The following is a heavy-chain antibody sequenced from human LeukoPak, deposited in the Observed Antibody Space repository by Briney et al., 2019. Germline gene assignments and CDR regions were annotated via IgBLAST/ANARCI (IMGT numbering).Heavy chain of an antibody. V-gene: IGHV4-4*02. D-gene: IGHD3-10*01. CDR2: IYHSGST. Sequence: TSETLSLTCAVSGGSISSSNWWSWIRQPPGKGLEWIGEIYHSGSTNYNPSLKSRVTISVDKSKTQFSLKLSSVTAADTAVYYCARVNTLIRGIGWFDPWGQGILVTVSS. CDR3: ARVNTLIRGIGWFDP. CDR1: GGSISSSNW. J-gene: IGHJ5*02.